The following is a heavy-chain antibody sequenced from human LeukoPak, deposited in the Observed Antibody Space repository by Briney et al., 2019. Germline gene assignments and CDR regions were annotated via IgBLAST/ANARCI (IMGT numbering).Heavy chain of an antibody. Sequence: GGSLRLSCAASGFTLSNDWMSWVRQAPGKGLEWVADILLDGSEKYYVDSVKGRFTISRDNARNSLYLQSNSLRAEDTAFYYCARGSGNYFLDYWGQGTLVTVSS. CDR1: GFTLSNDW. V-gene: IGHV3-7*01. CDR3: ARGSGNYFLDY. J-gene: IGHJ4*02. CDR2: ILLDGSEK. D-gene: IGHD1-26*01.